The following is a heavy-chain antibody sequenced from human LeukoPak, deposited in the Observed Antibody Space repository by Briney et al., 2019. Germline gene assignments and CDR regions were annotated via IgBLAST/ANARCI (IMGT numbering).Heavy chain of an antibody. J-gene: IGHJ6*04. V-gene: IGHV3-21*01. CDR2: ISSSSSYI. CDR3: AELGITMIGGV. D-gene: IGHD3-10*02. Sequence: PGGSLRLSCAASGFTFSSYSMNWVRQAPGKGLEWVSSISSSSSYIYYADSWKGRFTISGDNAKNSLYLQMNSLRAEDTAVYYCAELGITMIGGVWGKGTAVTISS. CDR1: GFTFSSYS.